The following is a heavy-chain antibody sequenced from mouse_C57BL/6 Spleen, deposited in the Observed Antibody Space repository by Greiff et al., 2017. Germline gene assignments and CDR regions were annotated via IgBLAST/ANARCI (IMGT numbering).Heavy chain of an antibody. CDR3: ARNYVNYYAMDY. D-gene: IGHD1-1*01. V-gene: IGHV1-81*01. CDR1: GYTFTSYG. J-gene: IGHJ4*01. Sequence: QVQLKESGAELARPGASVKLSCKASGYTFTSYGISWVKQRTGQGLEWIGEIYPRSGNTYYNEKFKGKATLTADKSSSTAYMELRSLTSEDSAVYFCARNYVNYYAMDYWGQGTSVTVSS. CDR2: IYPRSGNT.